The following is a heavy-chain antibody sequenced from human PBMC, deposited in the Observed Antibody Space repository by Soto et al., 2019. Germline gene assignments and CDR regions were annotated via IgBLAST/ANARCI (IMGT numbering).Heavy chain of an antibody. V-gene: IGHV4-34*01. CDR2: INHSGST. Sequence: SETLSLTCAVYGGSFSGYYWSWIRQPPGKGLEWIGEINHSGSTNYNPSLKSRVTISVDTSKNQFSLKLSSVTAADTAVYYCARSGFNYGWFDPWGQGTLVTVSS. CDR3: ARSGFNYGWFDP. CDR1: GGSFSGYY. D-gene: IGHD5-18*01. J-gene: IGHJ5*02.